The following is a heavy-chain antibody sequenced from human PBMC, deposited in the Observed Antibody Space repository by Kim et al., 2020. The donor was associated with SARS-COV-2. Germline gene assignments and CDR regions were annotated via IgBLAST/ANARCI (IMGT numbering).Heavy chain of an antibody. CDR2: ISGSGGST. CDR3: AKDSTYSSSSNPFDY. D-gene: IGHD6-6*01. J-gene: IGHJ4*02. CDR1: GFTFSSYA. V-gene: IGHV3-23*01. Sequence: GGSLRLSCAASGFTFSSYAMSWVRQAPGKGLEWVSAISGSGGSTYYADSVKGRFTISRDNSKNTLYLQMNSLRAEDTAVYYCAKDSTYSSSSNPFDYWGQGTLVTVSS.